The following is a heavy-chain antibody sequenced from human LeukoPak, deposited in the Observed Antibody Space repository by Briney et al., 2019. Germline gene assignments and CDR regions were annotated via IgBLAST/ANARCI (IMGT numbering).Heavy chain of an antibody. D-gene: IGHD3-3*02. Sequence: PGGSLRLSCAAPGFIFSDYNMHWVRQVPGKGLESVSYISSSGNIIYYADSVKGRFTISRDNAQNSLHLQMNSLKAEDTAVYYCTRVGPPHIFPYPENYFDCWGQGTLVTVSS. CDR2: ISSSGNII. CDR1: GFIFSDYN. CDR3: TRVGPPHIFPYPENYFDC. V-gene: IGHV3-48*01. J-gene: IGHJ4*02.